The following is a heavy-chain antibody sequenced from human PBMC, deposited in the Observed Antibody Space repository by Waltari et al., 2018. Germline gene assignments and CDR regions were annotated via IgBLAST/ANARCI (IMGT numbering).Heavy chain of an antibody. CDR2: ISYDGSNK. J-gene: IGHJ2*01. Sequence: QVQLVESGGGVVQPGRSLRLSCAASGFTFSSYAMHWVRQAPGKGLEWVAVISYDGSNKYYADSVKGRFTISRDNSKNTLYLQMNSLRAEDTAVYYCARVAAAGPLERGGGYFDLWGRGTLVTVSS. D-gene: IGHD6-13*01. CDR3: ARVAAAGPLERGGGYFDL. CDR1: GFTFSSYA. V-gene: IGHV3-30*01.